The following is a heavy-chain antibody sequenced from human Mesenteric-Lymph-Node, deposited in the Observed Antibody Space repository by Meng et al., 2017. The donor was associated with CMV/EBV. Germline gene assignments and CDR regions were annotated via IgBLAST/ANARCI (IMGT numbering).Heavy chain of an antibody. CDR1: GGTFSSYA. CDR2: IIPIFGTA. V-gene: IGHV1-69*05. J-gene: IGHJ6*02. CDR3: ARGNSSPGDYYGMDV. Sequence: SVKVSCKASGGTFSSYAISWVRQAPGQGLEWMGGIIPIFGTANYAQKFQGRVTITTDESTSTAYMELSSLRSEDTAVYYCARGNSSPGDYYGMDVWGQGTTVTVSS. D-gene: IGHD6-13*01.